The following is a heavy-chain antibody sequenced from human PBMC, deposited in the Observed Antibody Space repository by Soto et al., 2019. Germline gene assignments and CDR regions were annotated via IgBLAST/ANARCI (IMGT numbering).Heavy chain of an antibody. CDR2: IYSGGST. V-gene: IGHV3-53*01. D-gene: IGHD3-10*01. CDR3: ARDRPDYYGSGSYYYYGMDV. CDR1: GFTVSSNY. J-gene: IGHJ6*02. Sequence: GGSLRLSCAASGFTVSSNYMSWVRQAPGKGLEWVSVIYSGGSTYYADSVKGRFTISRDNSKNTLYLQMNSLRAEDTAVYYCARDRPDYYGSGSYYYYGMDVWGQGTTVTV.